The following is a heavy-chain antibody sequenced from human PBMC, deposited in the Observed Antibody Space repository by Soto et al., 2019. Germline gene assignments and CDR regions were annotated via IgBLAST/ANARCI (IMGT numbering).Heavy chain of an antibody. J-gene: IGHJ4*02. Sequence: SETLSLTCTVSGGSISSYYWSWIRQPPGKGLEWIGYIYYSGSTNYNPSLKSRVTISVDTSKNQFSLKLSSVTAADTAVYYCARGGSSTGIVRWGQGTLVTVSS. CDR3: ARGGSSTGIVR. D-gene: IGHD6-6*01. CDR1: GGSISSYY. V-gene: IGHV4-59*01. CDR2: IYYSGST.